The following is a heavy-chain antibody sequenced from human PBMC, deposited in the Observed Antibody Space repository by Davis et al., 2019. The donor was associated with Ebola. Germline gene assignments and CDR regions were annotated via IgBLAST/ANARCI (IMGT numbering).Heavy chain of an antibody. Sequence: PGGSLRLSCAASGFTFSSYAMHWVRQAPGKGLEWVAIIRYDGSNKYYADSLKGRITISRDNAKNTLYLQMNSLRAEDTAVYYCARDRPVDYGDYGWFDPWGQGTLVTVSS. CDR1: GFTFSSYA. CDR2: IRYDGSNK. CDR3: ARDRPVDYGDYGWFDP. D-gene: IGHD4-17*01. J-gene: IGHJ5*02. V-gene: IGHV3-30*04.